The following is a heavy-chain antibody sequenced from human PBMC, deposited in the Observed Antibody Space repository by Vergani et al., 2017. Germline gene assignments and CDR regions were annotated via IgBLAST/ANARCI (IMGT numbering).Heavy chain of an antibody. J-gene: IGHJ4*02. D-gene: IGHD3-10*01. CDR1: GGSLSGFF. Sequence: QVHLQQRGAGVLKPSETLSLTCGVIGGSLSGFFWSWIRQPPGRGLEWIGEITAIGSAKYSPSPTSRVTISVDTSRGEFTLTVTSVTAADTGLYFCASRRPRLNLGSKSNAGTFDSWGQGTLVTVSS. CDR3: ASRRPRLNLGSKSNAGTFDS. CDR2: ITAIGSA. V-gene: IGHV4-34*02.